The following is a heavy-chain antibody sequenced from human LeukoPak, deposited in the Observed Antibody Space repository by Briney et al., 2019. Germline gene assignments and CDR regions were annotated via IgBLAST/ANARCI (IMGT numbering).Heavy chain of an antibody. CDR2: ISYDGSNK. CDR1: GFTFSSYS. J-gene: IGHJ4*02. Sequence: GGSLRLSCAASGFTFSSYSMNWVRQAPGKGLEWVAVISYDGSNKYYADSVKGRFTISRDNSKNTLYLQMNNLRAEDAAVYYCVSFYETYWGRGTLVTVSS. D-gene: IGHD2/OR15-2a*01. V-gene: IGHV3-30*03. CDR3: VSFYETY.